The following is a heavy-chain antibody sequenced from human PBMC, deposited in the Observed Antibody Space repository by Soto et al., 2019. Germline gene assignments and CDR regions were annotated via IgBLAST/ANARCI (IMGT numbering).Heavy chain of an antibody. CDR3: ARDQGYYDSSGYFDF. D-gene: IGHD3-22*01. J-gene: IGHJ4*02. V-gene: IGHV3-11*01. CDR1: GFTFSDYY. Sequence: GGSLRLSCAASGFTFSDYYMSWIRQAPGKGLEWVSYISSSGSIIYYADSVKGRFTISRDNAKNLLYLQMDTLRAEDTAVYYCARDQGYYDSSGYFDFWGQGTLVTVSS. CDR2: ISSSGSII.